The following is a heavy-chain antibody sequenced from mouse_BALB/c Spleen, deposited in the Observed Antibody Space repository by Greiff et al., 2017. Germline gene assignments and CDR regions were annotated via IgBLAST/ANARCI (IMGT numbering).Heavy chain of an antibody. V-gene: IGHV5-15*02. CDR3: ARTGNYGMDY. Sequence: EVKLVESGGGLVQPGGSLKLSCAASGFTFSDYGMAWVRQAPGKGPEWVAFISNLAYSIYYADTVTGRFTISRENAKNTLYLEMSSLRSEDTAMYYCARTGNYGMDYWGQGTSVTVSS. CDR1: GFTFSDYG. J-gene: IGHJ4*01. CDR2: ISNLAYSI. D-gene: IGHD2-1*01.